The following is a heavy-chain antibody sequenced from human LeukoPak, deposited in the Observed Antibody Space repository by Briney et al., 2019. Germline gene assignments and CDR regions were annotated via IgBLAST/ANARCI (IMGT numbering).Heavy chain of an antibody. J-gene: IGHJ4*02. CDR1: GFTFSNYW. D-gene: IGHD5/OR15-5a*01. Sequence: GGSLRLSCAASGFTFSNYWMHWVRQAPGKGLVWVSRISSDESITSYADSVKGRFTISRDNAKNTLYLQMNSLRAEDTAVYYCAKNGGFYDSWTFDYWGQGTQVTVSS. V-gene: IGHV3-74*01. CDR3: AKNGGFYDSWTFDY. CDR2: ISSDESIT.